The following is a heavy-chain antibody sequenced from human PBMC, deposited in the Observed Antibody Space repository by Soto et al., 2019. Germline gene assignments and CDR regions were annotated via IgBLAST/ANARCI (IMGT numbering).Heavy chain of an antibody. CDR1: GYTFTSYY. V-gene: IGHV1-46*01. CDR2: INPSGGST. CDR3: ARGRAARLRYYYGMDV. D-gene: IGHD6-6*01. J-gene: IGHJ6*02. Sequence: ASLKVSCKASGYTFTSYYMHWVRQAPGQGLEWMGIINPSGGSTSYAQKFQGRVTMTRDTSTSTVYMELSSLRSEDTAVYYCARGRAARLRYYYGMDVWGQETTVTVSS.